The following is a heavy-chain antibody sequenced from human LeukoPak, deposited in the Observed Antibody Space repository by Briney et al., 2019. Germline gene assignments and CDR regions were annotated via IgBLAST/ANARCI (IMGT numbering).Heavy chain of an antibody. D-gene: IGHD2-15*01. CDR2: IIPILGTA. CDR3: ARVGYCSGGSCYSSFDY. J-gene: IGHJ4*02. Sequence: SVNVSCKASGGTFSSYAISWVRQAPGQGLEWMGGIIPILGTANYAQKFQGRVTITTDESTSTAYMELSSLRSEDTAVYYCARVGYCSGGSCYSSFDYWGQGTLVTVSS. CDR1: GGTFSSYA. V-gene: IGHV1-69*05.